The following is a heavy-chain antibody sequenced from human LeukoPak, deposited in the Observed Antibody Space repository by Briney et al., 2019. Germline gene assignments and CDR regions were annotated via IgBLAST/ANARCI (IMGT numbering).Heavy chain of an antibody. CDR2: VNSDGSST. D-gene: IGHD3-9*01. Sequence: GGSLRLSCAASGFTFGGYWMYWVRQAPGKGLVGVSRVNSDGSSTAYADSVKGRFIISRDNAKGTLYLQMNSLTVEDTAVYYCVRDSTRYVPDYWGQGTLVTVSS. CDR3: VRDSTRYVPDY. V-gene: IGHV3-74*01. J-gene: IGHJ4*02. CDR1: GFTFGGYW.